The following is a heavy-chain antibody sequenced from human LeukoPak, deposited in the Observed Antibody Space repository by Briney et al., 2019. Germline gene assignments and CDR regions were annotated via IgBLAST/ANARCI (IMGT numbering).Heavy chain of an antibody. CDR1: GFTFSSYW. D-gene: IGHD3-16*01. J-gene: IGHJ6*03. CDR3: ARVLRSYYYYMEV. V-gene: IGHV3-7*01. Sequence: PVGSLRLSCAASGFTFSSYWMSWVRQAPGKGLEWVANIKQDGSEKYYVDSVKGRFTISRDNAKNSLYLQMNSLRAEDTAVYYCARVLRSYYYYMEVWGKGTTVTVSS. CDR2: IKQDGSEK.